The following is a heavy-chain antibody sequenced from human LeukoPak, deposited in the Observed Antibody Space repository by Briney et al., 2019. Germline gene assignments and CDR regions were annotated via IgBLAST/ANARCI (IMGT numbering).Heavy chain of an antibody. CDR1: GFTFSSYS. D-gene: IGHD6-13*01. V-gene: IGHV3-21*01. J-gene: IGHJ5*02. CDR3: ARDKQLVRRPGWFDP. CDR2: ISSSSSYI. Sequence: GGSLRLSCAASGFTFSSYSMNWVRQAPGKGLEWVSSISSSSSYIYYADSVKGRFTISRDNAKNSPYLQMNSLRAEDTAVYYCARDKQLVRRPGWFDPWGQGTLVTVSS.